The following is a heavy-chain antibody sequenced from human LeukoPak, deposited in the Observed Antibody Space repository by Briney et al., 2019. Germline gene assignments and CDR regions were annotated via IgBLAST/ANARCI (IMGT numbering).Heavy chain of an antibody. CDR3: ARRYSSSWYVDFFDP. CDR2: IYYSGST. V-gene: IGHV4-59*08. J-gene: IGHJ5*02. CDR1: GASIRNYY. D-gene: IGHD6-13*01. Sequence: SETLSLTCTVSGASIRNYYWSRIRQSPGKGLEWIGYIYYSGSTNYNPSLESRVAMSVDTSKNQFSLRLSSVTAADTAIYYCARRYSSSWYVDFFDPWGQGTLVTVSS.